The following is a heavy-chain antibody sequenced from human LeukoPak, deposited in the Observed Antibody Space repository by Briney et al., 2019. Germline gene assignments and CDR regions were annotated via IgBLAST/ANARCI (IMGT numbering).Heavy chain of an antibody. D-gene: IGHD3-9*01. V-gene: IGHV1-8*01. Sequence: ASVKLSCKASGYTFTSYDFKWVRQATGRGREGMGWMNPNSGNTCYEQKFQGRVTMTRNTSISTAYMELSSLRSEDTAVYYCARGPGDSGDGYFDWLLSDPAYYYMDVWGKGTTVTVSS. CDR1: GYTFTSYD. CDR3: ARGPGDSGDGYFDWLLSDPAYYYMDV. CDR2: MNPNSGNT. J-gene: IGHJ6*03.